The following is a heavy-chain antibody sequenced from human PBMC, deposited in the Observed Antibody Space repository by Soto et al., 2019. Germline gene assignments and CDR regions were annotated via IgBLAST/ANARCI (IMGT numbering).Heavy chain of an antibody. CDR2: IIPIFGTA. CDR3: ARDVSPNYYYYYGMDA. D-gene: IGHD2-8*01. J-gene: IGHJ6*02. V-gene: IGHV1-69*06. Sequence: SVKVSCKASGGTFSSYAISWVRQAPGQGLEWMGGIIPIFGTANYAQKFQGRVTITADKSTSTAYMELSSLRSEDTAVYYCARDVSPNYYYYYGMDAWGQGTTVTVSS. CDR1: GGTFSSYA.